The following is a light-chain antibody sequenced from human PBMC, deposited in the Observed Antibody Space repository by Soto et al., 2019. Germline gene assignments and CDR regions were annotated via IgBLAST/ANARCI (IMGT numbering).Light chain of an antibody. J-gene: IGKJ3*01. Sequence: EIVMTQSPATLSVSPGERASLSCRASQSVGSKLAWYQHKPGQAPRLLIYDASTRATGFPARFSGSGSGTAFTLPIGSLQPEDFAVYYCQQYNNWPPFTFGPGTKVDIQ. CDR3: QQYNNWPPFT. V-gene: IGKV3-15*01. CDR2: DAS. CDR1: QSVGSK.